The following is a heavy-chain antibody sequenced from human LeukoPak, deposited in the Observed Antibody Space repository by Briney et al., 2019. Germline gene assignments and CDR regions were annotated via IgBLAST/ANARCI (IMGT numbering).Heavy chain of an antibody. J-gene: IGHJ4*02. V-gene: IGHV4-4*07. CDR2: IYTTGST. D-gene: IGHD5-12*01. CDR3: ARQGYTASHFSQDY. Sequence: SDTLSLTCTVSGGSINSYYWSWVRQPAGKGLEWIGRIYTTGSTNYNPSLKSRVTMSIDTSKNQFSLNLSSVTAADTAIYYCARQGYTASHFSQDYWGQGTLVTVSS. CDR1: GGSINSYY.